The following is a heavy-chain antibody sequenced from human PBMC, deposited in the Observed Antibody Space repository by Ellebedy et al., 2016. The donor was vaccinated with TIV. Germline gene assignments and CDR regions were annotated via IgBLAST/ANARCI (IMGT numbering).Heavy chain of an antibody. CDR3: ARLSSGWYGWFDP. Sequence: SETLSLXXSVSGGSVGTSTYYWVWVLQPPGKGLEWIGSIFFSGDTSYNPSLESRVTLSVDTSKNQFSLMVTSMTAADTAVYYCARLSSGWYGWFDPWGQGTLVTVSS. V-gene: IGHV4-39*01. CDR1: GGSVGTSTYY. CDR2: IFFSGDT. D-gene: IGHD6-19*01. J-gene: IGHJ5*02.